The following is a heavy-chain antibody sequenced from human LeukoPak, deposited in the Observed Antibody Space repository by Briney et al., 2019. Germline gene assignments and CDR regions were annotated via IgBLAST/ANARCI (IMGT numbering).Heavy chain of an antibody. CDR2: ISPHSGDT. CDR3: AREGGSSYGYAYH. V-gene: IGHV1-2*07. D-gene: IGHD5-18*01. CDR1: GYTFTSYY. J-gene: IGHJ5*02. Sequence: ASVKVSCKAFGYTFTSYYMRWVRQAPGQGLEWMGWISPHSGDTNYAHKFQGRVTMTRDTSISIAYMELSSLKSDDTAVYYCAREGGSSYGYAYHWGQGTLVTVSS.